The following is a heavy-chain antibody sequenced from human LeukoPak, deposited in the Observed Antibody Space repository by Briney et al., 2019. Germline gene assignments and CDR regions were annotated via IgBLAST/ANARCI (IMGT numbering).Heavy chain of an antibody. V-gene: IGHV1-24*01. D-gene: IGHD3-9*01. CDR3: ARGWILTGYYPNYNWFDP. J-gene: IGHJ5*02. Sequence: ASVKVSCKVSGYTLTELSMHWVRQAPGKGLEWMGGFDPEDGETIYAQKFQGRVTMTEDTSTDTAYMELSSLRSEDTAVYYCARGWILTGYYPNYNWFDPWGQGTLVTVSS. CDR2: FDPEDGET. CDR1: GYTLTELS.